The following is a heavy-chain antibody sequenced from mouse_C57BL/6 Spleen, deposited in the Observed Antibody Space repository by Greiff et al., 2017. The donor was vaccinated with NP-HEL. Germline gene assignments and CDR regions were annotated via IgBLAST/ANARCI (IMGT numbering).Heavy chain of an antibody. CDR1: GYNFTSYW. CDR3: AREKYGYPSWFAY. Sequence: VQLQQSGAELAKPGASVKLSCKASGYNFTSYWMHWVKQRPGQGLEWIGYINPSSGYTKYNQKFKDKATLTADKSSSTAYMQLSSLTYEDSSVYYCAREKYGYPSWFAYWGQGTLVTVSA. CDR2: INPSSGYT. V-gene: IGHV1-7*01. D-gene: IGHD2-2*01. J-gene: IGHJ3*01.